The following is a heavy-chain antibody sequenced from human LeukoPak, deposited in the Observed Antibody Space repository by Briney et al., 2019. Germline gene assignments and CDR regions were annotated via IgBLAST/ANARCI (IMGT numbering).Heavy chain of an antibody. Sequence: SVKVSCKAPGGTFSGYTINWVRQAPGHGLEWMGRIIPMPGIANYTQKFQGRVTITADKSTSTSYMELNSLRSEDTAIYYCAREYLGHTRTTYGMDVWGQGTTVIASS. J-gene: IGHJ6*02. CDR2: IIPMPGIA. CDR1: GGTFSGYT. D-gene: IGHD1-14*01. CDR3: AREYLGHTRTTYGMDV. V-gene: IGHV1-69*04.